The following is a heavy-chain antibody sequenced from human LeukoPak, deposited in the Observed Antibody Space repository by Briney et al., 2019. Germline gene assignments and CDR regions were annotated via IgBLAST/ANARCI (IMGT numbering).Heavy chain of an antibody. CDR3: ARDMVLPAENAFDI. J-gene: IGHJ3*02. CDR2: IIPIFGTA. V-gene: IGHV1-69*13. D-gene: IGHD2-2*01. Sequence: GASVKVSCKASGGTFSSYAISWVRQAPGQGLEWMGGIIPIFGTANYAQKFQGRVTITADESTSTAYMELSSLRSEDTAVYYCARDMVLPAENAFDIWGQGTMVTVSS. CDR1: GGTFSSYA.